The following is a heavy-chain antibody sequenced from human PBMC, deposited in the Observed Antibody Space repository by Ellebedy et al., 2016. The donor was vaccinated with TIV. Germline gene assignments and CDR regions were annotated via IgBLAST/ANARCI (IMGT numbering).Heavy chain of an antibody. J-gene: IGHJ4*02. Sequence: SGPTLVKPTQTLTLTCTFSGFSLSTSGVGVGWIRQPPGKALEWLALIYWDDDKRYSPSLKSRLTITKDTSKNQVVLTMTNMDPVDTATYYCTHLLHYYDSSGYYDDYWGQGTLVTVSS. V-gene: IGHV2-5*02. CDR2: IYWDDDK. CDR3: THLLHYYDSSGYYDDY. CDR1: GFSLSTSGVG. D-gene: IGHD3-22*01.